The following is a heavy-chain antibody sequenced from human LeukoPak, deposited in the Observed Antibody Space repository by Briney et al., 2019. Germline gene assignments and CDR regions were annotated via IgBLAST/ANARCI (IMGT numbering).Heavy chain of an antibody. D-gene: IGHD5-24*01. CDR1: GFTFSSYA. V-gene: IGHV3-30-3*01. CDR3: ARDRDGWYYFDY. Sequence: PGGSLRLSCAASGFTFSSYAMHWVRQAPGKGLEWVAVISYDGSNKYYADSVKGRFTISRDNSKNTLYLQMNSLRPEDTAVYYCARDRDGWYYFDYWGQGTLVTVSS. J-gene: IGHJ4*02. CDR2: ISYDGSNK.